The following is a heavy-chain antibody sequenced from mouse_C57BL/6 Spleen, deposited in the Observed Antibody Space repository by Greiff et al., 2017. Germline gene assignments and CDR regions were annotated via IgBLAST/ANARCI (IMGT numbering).Heavy chain of an antibody. CDR2: IDPSDSYT. CDR1: DYTFTSYW. D-gene: IGHD1-1*01. V-gene: IGHV1-69*01. CDR3: ASGDYGSSHYYFDY. Sequence: QVQLQQPGAELVMPGASVKLSCKASDYTFTSYWMHWVKQRPGQGLEWIGEIDPSDSYTNYNQKFKGKSTLTVDKSSSTAYMQLSSLTSEDSAVYYCASGDYGSSHYYFDYWGQGTTLTVSS. J-gene: IGHJ2*01.